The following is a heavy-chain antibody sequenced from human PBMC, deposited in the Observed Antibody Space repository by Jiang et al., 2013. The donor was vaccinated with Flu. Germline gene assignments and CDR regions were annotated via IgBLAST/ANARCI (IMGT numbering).Heavy chain of an antibody. D-gene: IGHD2-2*01. J-gene: IGHJ4*02. CDR1: GGSISSYY. CDR3: ARALGDVQLPDY. V-gene: IGHV4-4*07. Sequence: KPSETLSLTCTVSGGSISSYYWSWDPGSPPGRDWSGLGVSIPWEHQLQPSLKSRVTMSVDTSKNQFSLKLSSVTAADTAVYYCARALGDVQLPDYWGQGTLVTVSS. CDR2: SIPWEH.